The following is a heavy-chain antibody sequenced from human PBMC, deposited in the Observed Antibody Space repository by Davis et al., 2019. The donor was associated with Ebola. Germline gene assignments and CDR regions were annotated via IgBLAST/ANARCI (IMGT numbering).Heavy chain of an antibody. CDR3: ARTSIVGTTTTASDI. V-gene: IGHV1-18*01. D-gene: IGHD1-26*01. Sequence: AASVKVSCKASGYTFNSYGFTWVRQAPGQGLEWMGWISAYNGNTAYAQILQGRVTMTTDTSTGTAYMELRSLRSDDTAVYFCARTSIVGTTTTASDIWGQGTMVTVSS. J-gene: IGHJ3*02. CDR1: GYTFNSYG. CDR2: ISAYNGNT.